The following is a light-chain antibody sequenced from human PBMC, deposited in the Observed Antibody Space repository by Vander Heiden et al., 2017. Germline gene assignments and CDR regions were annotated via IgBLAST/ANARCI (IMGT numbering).Light chain of an antibody. CDR3: HHCGSSPRRT. V-gene: IGKV3-20*01. Sequence: EIVLTQSPGTLSLSPGEGATFACRASQSVRSSYIAWYQQRPGQAPRLIIYSASSRATGIPDRFSGSGSGTDFTLTISRLESEDFAVYYCHHCGSSPRRTFGGGTKVEI. J-gene: IGKJ4*01. CDR1: QSVRSSY. CDR2: SAS.